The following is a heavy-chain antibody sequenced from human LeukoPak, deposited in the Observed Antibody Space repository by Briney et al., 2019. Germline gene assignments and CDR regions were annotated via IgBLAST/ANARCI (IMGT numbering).Heavy chain of an antibody. J-gene: IGHJ4*02. CDR3: AKVHSGYYNGYFDY. CDR1: GFTFDDYA. D-gene: IGHD3-3*01. CDR2: ISWNSGSI. Sequence: GRSLRLSCAASGFTFDDYAMHWVRQAPGKGLGWVSGISWNSGSIGYADSVKGRFTISRDNAKNSLYLQMNSLRAEDMALYYCAKVHSGYYNGYFDYWGQGTLVTVSS. V-gene: IGHV3-9*03.